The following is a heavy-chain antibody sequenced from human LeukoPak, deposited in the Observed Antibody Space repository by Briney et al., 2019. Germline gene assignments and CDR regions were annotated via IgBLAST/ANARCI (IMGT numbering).Heavy chain of an antibody. CDR2: IYYSGST. Sequence: SETLSLTCTVSGGSISSYYWRWLRQPPGKGLEWIGYIYYSGSTNYNPSLKSRVTISVDTSKNQFSLKLSSVTAADTAVYYRARDSGLVPHAFDIWGQGTMVTVSS. D-gene: IGHD6-6*01. V-gene: IGHV4-59*01. CDR3: ARDSGLVPHAFDI. J-gene: IGHJ3*02. CDR1: GGSISSYY.